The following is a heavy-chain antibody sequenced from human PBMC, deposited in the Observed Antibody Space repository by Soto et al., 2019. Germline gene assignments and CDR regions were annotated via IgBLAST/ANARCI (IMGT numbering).Heavy chain of an antibody. V-gene: IGHV3-48*02. CDR1: GFTCSNYN. Sequence: GSLRLSCAASGFTCSNYNMNWVRQAPGKGLEWVSYISSSSSTIYYADSVKGRFTISRDNAKNSLYLQMNSLREEDTAIYYCATTIVGFAFDYWGQGTQVTVSS. J-gene: IGHJ4*02. CDR3: ATTIVGFAFDY. CDR2: ISSSSSTI. D-gene: IGHD1-26*01.